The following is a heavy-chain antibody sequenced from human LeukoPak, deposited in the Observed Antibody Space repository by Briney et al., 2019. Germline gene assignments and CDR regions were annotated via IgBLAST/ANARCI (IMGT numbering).Heavy chain of an antibody. CDR3: AREALLWFGSPDY. CDR2: IYTSGST. J-gene: IGHJ4*02. CDR1: GGSISSYY. Sequence: SETLSLTCTVSGGSISSYYWSWIRQPPGKGLEWIGYIYTSGSTNYNPSLKSRVTISVDTSKNQFSLKLSSVTAADTAVYYCAREALLWFGSPDYWGQGTLVTVSS. D-gene: IGHD3-10*01. V-gene: IGHV4-4*08.